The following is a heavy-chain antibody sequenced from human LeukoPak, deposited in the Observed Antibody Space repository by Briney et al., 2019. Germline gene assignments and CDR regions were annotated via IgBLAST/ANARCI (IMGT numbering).Heavy chain of an antibody. CDR2: INPNSGNT. CDR3: ARGPQYSSKWYSFDY. J-gene: IGHJ4*02. V-gene: IGHV1-8*03. D-gene: IGHD6-19*01. Sequence: ASVKVSCKASGYTFTGYYMHWVRQAPGQGLEWMGWINPNSGNTGYAQKFQGRVTITRNTFMSTAYMELSSLRSEDTAVYYCARGPQYSSKWYSFDYWGQGTLVTVSS. CDR1: GYTFTGYY.